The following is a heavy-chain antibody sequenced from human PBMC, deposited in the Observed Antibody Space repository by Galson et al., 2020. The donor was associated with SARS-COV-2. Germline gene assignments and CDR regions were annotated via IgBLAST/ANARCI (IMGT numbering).Heavy chain of an antibody. D-gene: IGHD6-13*01. CDR1: GGSFSGYY. J-gene: IGHJ4*02. V-gene: IGHV4-34*01. CDR3: ARNEAAGTEADY. CDR2: INHSGST. Sequence: SETLSFTCAVYGGSFSGYYWSWIRQPPGKGLEWIGEINHSGSTNYNPSLKSRVTISVDTSKNQFSLKLSSVTAADTAVYYCARNEAAGTEADYWGQGTLVTVSS.